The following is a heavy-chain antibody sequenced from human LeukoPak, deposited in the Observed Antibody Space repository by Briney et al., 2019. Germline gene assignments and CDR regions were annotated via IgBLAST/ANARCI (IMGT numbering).Heavy chain of an antibody. D-gene: IGHD5-12*01. J-gene: IGHJ5*02. CDR1: GYTFTRYY. V-gene: IGHV1-46*01. CDR2: INPSGGST. Sequence: GASVKLSCTAAGYTFTRYYMHWGREAPGQGLGWRGIINPSGGSTSYAQKFKGRVTMTRDMSTSTVYMELSSLRSEDTAVYYCAREDSGYDWGDWFDPWGQGTLVTVSS. CDR3: AREDSGYDWGDWFDP.